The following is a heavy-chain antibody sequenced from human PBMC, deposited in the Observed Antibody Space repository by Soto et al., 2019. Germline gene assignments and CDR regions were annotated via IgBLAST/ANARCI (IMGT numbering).Heavy chain of an antibody. Sequence: PGGSLRLSCAASGFTFSSYAMSWVRQAPRKGPEWVSAISGSGGSTYYADSVKGRFTISRDNIKNALYLQMNSLRAEDTAVYYCAIDYPLPFGELFPRLLYYYYDMDVLGQGTTVTVSS. J-gene: IGHJ6*02. D-gene: IGHD3-10*01. CDR1: GFTFSSYA. CDR3: AIDYPLPFGELFPRLLYYYYDMDV. V-gene: IGHV3-23*01. CDR2: ISGSGGST.